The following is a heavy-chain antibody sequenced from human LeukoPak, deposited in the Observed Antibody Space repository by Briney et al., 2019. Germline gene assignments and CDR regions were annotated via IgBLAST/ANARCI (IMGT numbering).Heavy chain of an antibody. J-gene: IGHJ4*02. CDR3: ARVRGHYYDISGFFDY. CDR2: ISNAGANI. D-gene: IGHD3-22*01. V-gene: IGHV3-11*04. Sequence: GGSLRLSCAASGFTFSDYYMSWIRQAPGKGLEWVSCISNAGANIYYADSVKGRFTLSRDNAKTSLYLQMNSLRAEDTAVYYCARVRGHYYDISGFFDYWGQGTLVTVSS. CDR1: GFTFSDYY.